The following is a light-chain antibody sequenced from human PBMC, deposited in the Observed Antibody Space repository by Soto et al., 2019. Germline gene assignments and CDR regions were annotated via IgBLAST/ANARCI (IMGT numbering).Light chain of an antibody. CDR3: QQFRT. CDR1: QSFSGW. J-gene: IGKJ1*01. Sequence: DIQMTQSPSTLSASVGDRVTVTCRASQSFSGWLAWYQQKPGKAPKLLIYDVSTLESGDPSRFSGGGSGTEFTLTISSLQPDDFATYYCQQFRTFGQGTKVEIK. V-gene: IGKV1-5*01. CDR2: DVS.